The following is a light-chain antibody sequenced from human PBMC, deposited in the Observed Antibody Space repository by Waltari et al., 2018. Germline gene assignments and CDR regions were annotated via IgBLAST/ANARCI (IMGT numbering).Light chain of an antibody. CDR1: QDINTW. V-gene: IGKV1-5*03. J-gene: IGKJ4*01. CDR2: QTY. Sequence: DIQMTQSPSTLSASVGDTVTVTCRASQDINTWLDWYQQNPEKAPKLIIYQTYNLETGVPPRVSGYASGTEFTLTISSLQPDDFATYYCQQYNSYPLTFGGGTKVEIK. CDR3: QQYNSYPLT.